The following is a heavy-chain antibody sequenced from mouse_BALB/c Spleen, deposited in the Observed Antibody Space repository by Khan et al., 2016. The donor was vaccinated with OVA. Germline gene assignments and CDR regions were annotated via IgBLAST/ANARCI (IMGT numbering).Heavy chain of an antibody. V-gene: IGHV1-63*02. CDR2: IYPGNGNT. CDR3: ARPYYYGSSYDTMDA. J-gene: IGHJ4*01. CDR1: GYTFTKYW. D-gene: IGHD1-1*01. Sequence: QVQLQQSGAELVRPGTSVKMSCKAAGYTFTKYWIGWIKQRPGHGLEWVGDIYPGNGNTNYNEKFKGKATLTADKSSSTAYMHLNSLTSEDSAIYYCARPYYYGSSYDTMDAWGQGTSVTVSS.